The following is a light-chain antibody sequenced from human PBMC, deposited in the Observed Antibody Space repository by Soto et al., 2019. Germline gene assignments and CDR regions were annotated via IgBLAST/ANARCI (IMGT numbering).Light chain of an antibody. V-gene: IGKV3-11*01. CDR1: QSVSSY. J-gene: IGKJ4*01. Sequence: EIVLTQSPATLSLSPGERATLSCRASQSVSSYLAWYQQKPGHAPRLLIYDASNRATGIPARFSGSGSGTDFTLNISSLEPEDFAVYYCQQRSNWPPLLTFGGGTKVEIK. CDR2: DAS. CDR3: QQRSNWPPLLT.